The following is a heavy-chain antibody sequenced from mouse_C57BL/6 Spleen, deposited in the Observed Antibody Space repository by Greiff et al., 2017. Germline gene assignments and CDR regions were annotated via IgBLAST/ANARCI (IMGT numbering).Heavy chain of an antibody. Sequence: QVQLQQSGAELARPGASVKLSCKASGYTFTSYGIRWVKQRTGQGLEWIGGIYPRSGNTYYNEKFKGKATLTADKSSSTAYMELRSLTSVDSAVYFVARPVSRVVYDYDGWGQGTTLTVSS. V-gene: IGHV1-81*01. CDR3: ARPVSRVVYDYDG. D-gene: IGHD1-1*01. CDR1: GYTFTSYG. J-gene: IGHJ2*01. CDR2: IYPRSGNT.